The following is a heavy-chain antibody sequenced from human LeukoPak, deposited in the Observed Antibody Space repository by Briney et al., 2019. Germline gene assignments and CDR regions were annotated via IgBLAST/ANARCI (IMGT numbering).Heavy chain of an antibody. J-gene: IGHJ4*02. CDR1: GFTFSRYG. V-gene: IGHV3-23*01. CDR2: MNGNGGRI. CDR3: VKVAPSDYYDTTGYWGDH. Sequence: GGSLRLSCAASGFTFSRYGMAWVRQAPGKGLEWVSGMNGNGGRIYYADSVKGRFTISRDNSKNTLYLQMNSLRAEDTAVYYCVKVAPSDYYDTTGYWGDHWGQGTLVTVSS. D-gene: IGHD3-22*01.